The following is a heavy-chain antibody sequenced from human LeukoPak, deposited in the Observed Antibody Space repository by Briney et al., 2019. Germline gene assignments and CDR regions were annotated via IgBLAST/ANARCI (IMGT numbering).Heavy chain of an antibody. CDR3: ARSDAGYYDSSGYYPLDY. V-gene: IGHV4-61*03. CDR2: FYYSGTT. Sequence: SETLSLTCTVSGGSVSSGSYYWSWIRQPPGKGLEWIGYFYYSGTTNYNPSLKSRVTISVETSKNHFSLKLSSVTAADTAVYYCARSDAGYYDSSGYYPLDYWGQGTLVTVSS. D-gene: IGHD3-22*01. CDR1: GGSVSSGSYY. J-gene: IGHJ4*02.